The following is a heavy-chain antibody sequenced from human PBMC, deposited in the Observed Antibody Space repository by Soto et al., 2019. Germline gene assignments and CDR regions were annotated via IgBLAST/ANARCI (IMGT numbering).Heavy chain of an antibody. V-gene: IGHV1-3*01. CDR2: INAGNGNT. D-gene: IGHD6-19*01. Sequence: ASVKVSFKASGYTFTSYAMHWVRQAPGQRLEWMGWINAGNGNTKYSQKFQGWVTMTRDTSISTAYMELSRLRSDDTAVYYCARDQASQQWLTSGIDYWGQGTLVTVSS. J-gene: IGHJ4*02. CDR3: ARDQASQQWLTSGIDY. CDR1: GYTFTSYA.